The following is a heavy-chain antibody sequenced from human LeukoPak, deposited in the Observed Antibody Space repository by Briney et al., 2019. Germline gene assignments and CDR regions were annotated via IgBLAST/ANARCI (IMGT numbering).Heavy chain of an antibody. V-gene: IGHV1-2*02. CDR2: INPNSGGT. CDR3: ARGDCSVSGCHGGNWFDP. CDR1: GYTFTGYY. J-gene: IGHJ5*02. Sequence: GASVKVSSKASGYTFTGYYIHWVRQAPGQGLEWMGWINPNSGGTNFAQSFQGRVTMTRDTSSSTAHMDLSRLRSDDTAVYYCARGDCSVSGCHGGNWFDPWGQGTLVTVSS. D-gene: IGHD2-15*01.